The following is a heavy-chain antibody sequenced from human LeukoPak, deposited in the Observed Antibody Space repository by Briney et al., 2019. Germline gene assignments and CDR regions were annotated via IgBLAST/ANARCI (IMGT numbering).Heavy chain of an antibody. V-gene: IGHV3-20*04. Sequence: GGSLRLSCAASGFTFDDYGMSWVRHAPGKGLEWVSGINWNGGSTVYADSVKGRFTISRDNANNSLYLQMNSLRAEDTALYYCARGDDDTAMVRGAFDIWGQGTMVTVSS. J-gene: IGHJ3*02. D-gene: IGHD5-18*01. CDR3: ARGDDDTAMVRGAFDI. CDR1: GFTFDDYG. CDR2: INWNGGST.